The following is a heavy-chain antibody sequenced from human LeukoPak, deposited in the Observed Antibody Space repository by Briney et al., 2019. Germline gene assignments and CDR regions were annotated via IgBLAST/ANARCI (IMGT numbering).Heavy chain of an antibody. CDR2: ISYDGSNK. D-gene: IGHD6-25*01. V-gene: IGHV3-30*18. J-gene: IGHJ4*02. Sequence: GRSLRLSCVASGFTFSSNGIHWVRQAPGKGLEWVAVISYDGSNKYYADSVKGRFTISRDNSKNTVYLQMNSLRADDTAVYYCAKEHITCISAWDYWGQGTLVTVSS. CDR1: GFTFSSNG. CDR3: AKEHITCISAWDY.